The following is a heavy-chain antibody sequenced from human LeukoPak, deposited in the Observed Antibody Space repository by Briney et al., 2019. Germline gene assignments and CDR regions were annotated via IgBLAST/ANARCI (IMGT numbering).Heavy chain of an antibody. CDR2: LTCSGGST. CDR3: AKDLPSGEY. V-gene: IGHV3-23*01. CDR1: GGSISSGGYY. J-gene: IGHJ4*02. D-gene: IGHD3-16*01. Sequence: LSLTCTVSGGSISSGGYYWSWIREAPGRALEWVSALTCSGGSTYYADSVKGRFTISRDNSKNTLYLQMNSLRAEDTAVYYCAKDLPSGEYWGQGTLVTVSS.